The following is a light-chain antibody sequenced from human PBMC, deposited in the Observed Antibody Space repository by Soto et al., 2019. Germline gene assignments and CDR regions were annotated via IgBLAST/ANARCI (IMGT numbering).Light chain of an antibody. J-gene: IGKJ5*01. Sequence: EIVLTQSPDTLSLSPGEGASLSCSASQSVHTFLAWYQQKPGQPPRLLIYGASTRATGVPARFSGSGSGTDFTLTISSLEPEDFAVYYCHQRSNWPPDTFGQGTRLAIK. CDR1: QSVHTF. CDR3: HQRSNWPPDT. CDR2: GAS. V-gene: IGKV3-11*01.